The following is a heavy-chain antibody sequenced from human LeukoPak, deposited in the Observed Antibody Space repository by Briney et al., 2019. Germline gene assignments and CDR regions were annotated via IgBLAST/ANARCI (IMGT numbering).Heavy chain of an antibody. J-gene: IGHJ4*02. D-gene: IGHD6-13*01. V-gene: IGHV3-23*01. CDR1: GLTFSSYS. Sequence: GGSLRLSCAVSGLTFSSYSMSWVRQAPGEGLYWVSGISASGSGTYYADSLKGRFTISRDNSKNTLYLQMNNPRVEDTAVYYCAKDAAGPEYWGQGTLVTVSS. CDR3: AKDAAGPEY. CDR2: ISASGSGT.